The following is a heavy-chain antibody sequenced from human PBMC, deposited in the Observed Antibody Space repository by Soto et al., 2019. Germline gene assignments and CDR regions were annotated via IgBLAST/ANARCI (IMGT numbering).Heavy chain of an antibody. CDR2: ISSSSSYI. CDR1: GFTFSSYS. Sequence: EVQLVESGGGLVKPGGSLRLSCAASGFTFSSYSMNWVRQAPGKGLEWVSSISSSSSYIYYADSVKGRFTIFRDNAKNSLYPQMNSLRAEDTAVYYFARETYYYGSGSYSPWGQGTLVTVSS. V-gene: IGHV3-21*01. D-gene: IGHD3-10*01. J-gene: IGHJ5*02. CDR3: ARETYYYGSGSYSP.